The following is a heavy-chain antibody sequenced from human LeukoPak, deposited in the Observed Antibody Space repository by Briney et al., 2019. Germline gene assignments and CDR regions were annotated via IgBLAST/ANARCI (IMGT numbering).Heavy chain of an antibody. CDR2: IDYSGRA. CDR3: ARRVGSRSDS. Sequence: SETLSLTCTVSGGFIGSSSYYWGWLRQPPGKGLEWIVSIDYSGRAYYNPSLKSRVTISVDTSKNQFSLNLTSVTAADTAVYYCARRVGSRSDSWGQGTLVTVSS. J-gene: IGHJ4*02. CDR1: GGFIGSSSYY. V-gene: IGHV4-39*01. D-gene: IGHD6-13*01.